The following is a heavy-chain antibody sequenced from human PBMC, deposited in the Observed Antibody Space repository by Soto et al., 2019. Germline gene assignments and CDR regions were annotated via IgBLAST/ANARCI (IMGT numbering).Heavy chain of an antibody. V-gene: IGHV4-39*01. CDR1: GGSISSSSYY. CDR3: ARQLIAVAGNDAFDI. Sequence: SETLSLTCTVSGGSISSSSYYWGWIRQPPGKGLEWIGSIYYSGSTYYNPSLKSRVTISVDTSKNQFSLKLSSVTAADTAVYYCARQLIAVAGNDAFDIWGQGTMVTVSS. D-gene: IGHD6-19*01. CDR2: IYYSGST. J-gene: IGHJ3*02.